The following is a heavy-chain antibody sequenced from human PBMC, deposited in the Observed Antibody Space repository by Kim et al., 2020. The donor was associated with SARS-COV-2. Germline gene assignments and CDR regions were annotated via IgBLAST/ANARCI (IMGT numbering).Heavy chain of an antibody. CDR2: ICSSGSTR. J-gene: IGHJ6*02. D-gene: IGHD6-13*01. Sequence: GGSLRLSCAASGFTFSDYYMSWIRQAPGKGLELVSYICSSGSTRYYADSVKGRFTISRDNAKNSLYLQMNSLRAEDTAVYYCARVRGAAGPFYYYYYGMDVWGQGTTVTVSS. CDR3: ARVRGAAGPFYYYYYGMDV. V-gene: IGHV3-11*01. CDR1: GFTFSDYY.